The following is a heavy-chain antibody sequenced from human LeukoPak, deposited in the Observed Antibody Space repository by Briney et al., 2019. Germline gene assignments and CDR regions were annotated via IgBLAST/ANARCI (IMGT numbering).Heavy chain of an antibody. CDR2: IYYTGST. CDR3: TRSLGVVIHGGMDV. CDR1: GGSISSYH. V-gene: IGHV4-59*01. D-gene: IGHD3-3*01. J-gene: IGHJ6*02. Sequence: SETLSLTCTVSGGSISSYHWSWLRQPPGKGLEWIGHIYYTGSTNYNPSLKSRVTISLDTSKNQFSLKLSSVTAADTAVYYCTRSLGVVIHGGMDVWGRGTTVTVSS.